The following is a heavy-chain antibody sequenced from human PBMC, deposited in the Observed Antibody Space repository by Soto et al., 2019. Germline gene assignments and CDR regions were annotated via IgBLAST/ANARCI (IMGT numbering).Heavy chain of an antibody. CDR3: ARDGPYGSGSYYTTRPDYYGMDV. V-gene: IGHV3-30-3*01. J-gene: IGHJ6*02. CDR2: ISYDGSNK. CDR1: GFTFSSYA. D-gene: IGHD3-10*01. Sequence: GGSLRLCCAASGFTFSSYAMHGVRQAPGKGLEWVAVISYDGSNKYYADSVKGRFTISRDNSKNTLYLQMNSLRAEDTAVYYCARDGPYGSGSYYTTRPDYYGMDVWGQGTTVTVSS.